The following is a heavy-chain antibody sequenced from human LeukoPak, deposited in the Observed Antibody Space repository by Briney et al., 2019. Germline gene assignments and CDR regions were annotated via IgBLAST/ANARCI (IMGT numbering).Heavy chain of an antibody. CDR2: ISGSGGST. V-gene: IGHV3-23*01. D-gene: IGHD3-16*01. CDR1: GYTFSSYA. CDR3: AKLDYVRLYDY. Sequence: SCKASGYTFSSYAMSWVRQAPGKGLEWVSAISGSGGSTYYADSVKGRFTISRDNSKSTLYLQMNSLRAEDTAVYYCAKLDYVRLYDYWGQGTLVTVSS. J-gene: IGHJ4*02.